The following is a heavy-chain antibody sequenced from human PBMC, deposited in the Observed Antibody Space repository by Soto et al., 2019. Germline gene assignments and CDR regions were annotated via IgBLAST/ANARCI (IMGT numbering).Heavy chain of an antibody. D-gene: IGHD2-15*01. V-gene: IGHV3-23*01. CDR3: ARDGGNICSGGSCYFQAPDY. CDR2: ISGSGRST. J-gene: IGHJ4*02. Sequence: GGSLRLSCSASGFTFSNYAMSWVRQAPGKGLEWVASISGSGRSTNYADSVKGRFTISRDNSKNTLAVQMSSLRAEDTAVYYCARDGGNICSGGSCYFQAPDYWGQGNLVTVSS. CDR1: GFTFSNYA.